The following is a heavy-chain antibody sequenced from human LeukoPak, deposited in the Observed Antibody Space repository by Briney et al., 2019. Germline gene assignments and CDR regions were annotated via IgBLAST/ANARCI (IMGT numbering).Heavy chain of an antibody. CDR3: VRASQWLAFDF. D-gene: IGHD6-19*01. J-gene: IGHJ4*02. V-gene: IGHV3-66*01. CDR1: GFAVGDRY. Sequence: PGGSLRLSCAVSGFAVGDRYMAWVRQGLEKGLEWVSVIYDGDNTNYADSVRGRFTISRDNSRNTLFLQMNSLRVEDTAVFYCVRASQWLAFDFWGQGALVTVSS. CDR2: IYDGDNT.